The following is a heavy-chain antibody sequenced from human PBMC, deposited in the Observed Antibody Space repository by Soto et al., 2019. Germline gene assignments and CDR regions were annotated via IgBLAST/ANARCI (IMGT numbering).Heavy chain of an antibody. J-gene: IGHJ5*02. Sequence: SETLSLTCTVSGGSISSSSYYWGWIRQPPGKGLEWIGSIYYSGSTYYNPSLKSRVTISVDTSKNQFSLKLSSVTAADTAVYYCARVLTTVNRVFDPWGQGTLVTVSS. CDR1: GGSISSSSYY. V-gene: IGHV4-39*01. CDR2: IYYSGST. D-gene: IGHD4-4*01. CDR3: ARVLTTVNRVFDP.